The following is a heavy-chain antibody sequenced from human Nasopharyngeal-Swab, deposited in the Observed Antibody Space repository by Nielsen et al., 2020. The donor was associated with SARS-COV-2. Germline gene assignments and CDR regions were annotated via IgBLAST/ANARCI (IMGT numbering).Heavy chain of an antibody. CDR2: MNPNSGNT. CDR3: ARGRKITTVVVVIPTHYYYMDV. D-gene: IGHD3-22*01. Sequence: VKVSCKASGYTFTSYDINWVRQATGQGLEWMGWMNPNSGNTGYAQKFQGRVTMTRNTSISTAYMELSSLRSEDTAVYYCARGRKITTVVVVIPTHYYYMDVWGKGTTVTVSS. V-gene: IGHV1-8*01. CDR1: GYTFTSYD. J-gene: IGHJ6*03.